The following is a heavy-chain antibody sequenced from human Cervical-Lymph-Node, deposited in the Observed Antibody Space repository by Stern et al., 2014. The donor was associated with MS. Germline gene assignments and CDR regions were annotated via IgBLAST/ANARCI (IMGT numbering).Heavy chain of an antibody. CDR3: ARESAASTYAMDV. D-gene: IGHD2-2*01. J-gene: IGHJ6*02. V-gene: IGHV3-48*01. CDR2: ISDTRNTI. Sequence: EDQLEESGGGLLQPGGSLRLSCAASGFTFSSYSMNWVRQPPGKGLEGVSYISDTRNTIYDADSVRGRFTISRDNAKNSLFLQMDSLRAEDTAVYYCARESAASTYAMDVWGQGTKVTVSS. CDR1: GFTFSSYS.